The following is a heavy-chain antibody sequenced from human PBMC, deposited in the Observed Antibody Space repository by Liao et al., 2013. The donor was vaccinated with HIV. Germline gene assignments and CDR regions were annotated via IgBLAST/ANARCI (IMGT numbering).Heavy chain of an antibody. CDR2: IYTSGST. CDR1: GGSISNYY. J-gene: IGHJ3*01. CDR3: ARESLRPSFD. V-gene: IGHV4-4*07. Sequence: QVQLQESGPGLVKPSETLSLTCTVSGGSISNYYWSWIRQPAGKGLEWIGRIYTSGSTNYNPSLNESSHHCQWTTSKNQVLPSKLSSVTAAGHGPWYYCARESLRPSFD.